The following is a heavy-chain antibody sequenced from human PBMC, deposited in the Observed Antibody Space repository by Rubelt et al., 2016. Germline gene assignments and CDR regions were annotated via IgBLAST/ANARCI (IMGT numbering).Heavy chain of an antibody. D-gene: IGHD3-10*01. CDR3: ATHMVRGGYGYYYYGMDV. J-gene: IGHJ6*02. CDR2: INHSETT. CDR1: GGSFSGYY. Sequence: QVQLQQWGAGLLKPSETLSLTCAVYGGSFSGYYWSWIRQPPGEGLEWIGEINHSETTHYTPSLKSRVTMSVHKSKNQSSLPLGSLTAADTAVYYCATHMVRGGYGYYYYGMDVWGQGTTVTVSS. V-gene: IGHV4-34*01.